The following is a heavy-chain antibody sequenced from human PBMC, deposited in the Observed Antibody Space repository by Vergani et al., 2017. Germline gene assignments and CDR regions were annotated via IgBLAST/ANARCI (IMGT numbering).Heavy chain of an antibody. CDR3: VRERDYYDSSGYYFHDAFDI. D-gene: IGHD3-22*01. J-gene: IGHJ3*02. V-gene: IGHV4-30-4*08. Sequence: QVQLQESGPGLVKPSQTLSLTCTVSGGSISSGDYYWSWIRQPPGKGLEWIAYIYYSGSTYYNPSLKSRVTISVDTSKNQFSLNLSSVTAADTAVYYCVRERDYYDSSGYYFHDAFDIWGQGTMVTVSS. CDR1: GGSISSGDYY. CDR2: IYYSGST.